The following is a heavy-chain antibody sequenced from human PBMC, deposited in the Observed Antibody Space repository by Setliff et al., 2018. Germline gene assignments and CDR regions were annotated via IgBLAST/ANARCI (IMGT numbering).Heavy chain of an antibody. J-gene: IGHJ4*01. CDR2: INHSGST. Sequence: SETLSLTCAVYGESFSGHYWSWIRQPPGKGLEWIGEINHSGSTNYNPSLKSRVTISVDTSKNQFSLGLTSVTAADTAVYYCARRAGLRGYYGSNSLYYFDFWGRGTLVTVSS. CDR1: GESFSGHY. V-gene: IGHV4-34*01. D-gene: IGHD3-10*01. CDR3: ARRAGLRGYYGSNSLYYFDF.